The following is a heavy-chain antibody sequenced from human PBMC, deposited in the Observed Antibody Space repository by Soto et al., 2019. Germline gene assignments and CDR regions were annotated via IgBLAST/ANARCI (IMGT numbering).Heavy chain of an antibody. V-gene: IGHV4-39*01. CDR2: IYYSGYT. J-gene: IGHJ6*02. D-gene: IGHD3-16*01. CDR1: GGSISSSSYY. CDR3: ARHNGPLYVGYYYDMDV. Sequence: QLQLQESGPGLVKPSETLSLTCTVSGGSISSSSYYWGWIRQPPGKGLEWIGSIYYSGYTYYNPFRTSRVTISVDTSKNQFSLKLSSVTAADTAVYYCARHNGPLYVGYYYDMDVWGQGTTVTVSS.